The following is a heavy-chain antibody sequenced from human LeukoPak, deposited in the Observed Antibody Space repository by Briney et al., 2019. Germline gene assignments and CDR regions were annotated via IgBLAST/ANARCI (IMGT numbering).Heavy chain of an antibody. V-gene: IGHV3-53*01. D-gene: IGHD3-3*02. Sequence: GGSLRLSCAASGFTFSSYWMSWVRQAPGKGLEWVSLIYAGSTYYADSVKGRFTISRDNSKNTLYLQMNSLRAEDTAVYYCAVLADYMDVWGKGTTVTVSS. CDR1: GFTFSSYW. J-gene: IGHJ6*03. CDR3: AVLADYMDV. CDR2: IYAGST.